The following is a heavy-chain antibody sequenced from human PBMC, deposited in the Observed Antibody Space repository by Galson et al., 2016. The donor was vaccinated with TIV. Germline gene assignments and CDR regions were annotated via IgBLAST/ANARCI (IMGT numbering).Heavy chain of an antibody. J-gene: IGHJ6*02. CDR3: AREFYDVLTGPINFYYGMDI. CDR1: GFTFNTNT. V-gene: IGHV4-34*01. CDR2: ISHSGYA. Sequence: LRLSCAASGFTFNTNTMSWIRQAPGKGLEWIGEISHSGYARHNPSLESRVTLSIDTSKSQFSLQLSSVTAADTAVYYCAREFYDVLTGPINFYYGMDIWGQGTTVTVS. D-gene: IGHD3-9*01.